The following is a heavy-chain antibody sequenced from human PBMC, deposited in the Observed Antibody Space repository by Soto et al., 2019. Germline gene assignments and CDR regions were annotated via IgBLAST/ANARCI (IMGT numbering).Heavy chain of an antibody. CDR2: ISYDGGNK. CDR1: GFTFSSYG. V-gene: IGHV3-30*18. Sequence: GGSLRLSCAASGFTFSSYGMHWVRQAPGKGLEWVAVISYDGGNKYYADSVKGRFTISRDNSKNTLYLQMNSLRAEDTAVYYCANSRPYYYYGMDVWGQGTTVTVSS. J-gene: IGHJ6*02. D-gene: IGHD2-2*01. CDR3: ANSRPYYYYGMDV.